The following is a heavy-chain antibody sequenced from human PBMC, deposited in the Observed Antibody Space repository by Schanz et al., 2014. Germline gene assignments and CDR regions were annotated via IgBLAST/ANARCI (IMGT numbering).Heavy chain of an antibody. CDR2: IGNGGVTI. D-gene: IGHD3-10*01. J-gene: IGHJ4*02. V-gene: IGHV3-11*01. CDR1: GFTFSAYA. CDR3: ARIGGSVFDY. Sequence: VQLVESGGGVVQPGRSLRLSCAASGFTFSAYAMTWIRQPPGRGLEWVSYIGNGGVTIYYADSVKGRFTISRDNSKNSLYLQMNSLRAEDTAVYYCARIGGSVFDYWAQGTLVTVSS.